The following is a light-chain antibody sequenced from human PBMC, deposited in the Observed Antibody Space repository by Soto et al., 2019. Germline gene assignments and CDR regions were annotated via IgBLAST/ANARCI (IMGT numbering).Light chain of an antibody. CDR2: TAS. CDR1: QSISSY. Sequence: SLSASCGDRGTITFRASQSISSYLNWYQQNPGKAPKLLIYTASSLQSGVPSRFSGSGSGTDFTLTISSLQPEDFATYYCQQSYSTPFTFGQGTRLEIK. J-gene: IGKJ5*01. CDR3: QQSYSTPFT. V-gene: IGKV1-39*01.